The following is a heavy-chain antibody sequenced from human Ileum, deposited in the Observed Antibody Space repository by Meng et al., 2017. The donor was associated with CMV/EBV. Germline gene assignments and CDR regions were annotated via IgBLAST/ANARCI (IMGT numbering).Heavy chain of an antibody. V-gene: IGHV1-69*05. Sequence: SVKVSCKASGGTFSSYAISWVRQAPGQGLEWMGGIIPIFGTANYAQKFQGRVTITTDESTSTAYMELSSLRSEDTAVYYCARGRVGAVNIVVVPAASPWGMDVWGQGTTVTGSS. CDR3: ARGRVGAVNIVVVPAASPWGMDV. D-gene: IGHD2-2*01. CDR2: IIPIFGTA. J-gene: IGHJ6*01. CDR1: GGTFSSYA.